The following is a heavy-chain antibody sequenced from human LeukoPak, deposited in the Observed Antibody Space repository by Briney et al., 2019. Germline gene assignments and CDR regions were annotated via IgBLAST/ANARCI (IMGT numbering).Heavy chain of an antibody. D-gene: IGHD3-10*01. V-gene: IGHV1-2*02. Sequence: GASVKVSCKASGYTFTGYYMNWVRQAPGQGLEWMGWINPNSGGSNYAQKFQGRVSMTRDTSISTAYMELSRLRSDDTAVYYCARGPVVRRYLGSNWFDPWGQGTLVTVSS. J-gene: IGHJ5*02. CDR1: GYTFTGYY. CDR3: ARGPVVRRYLGSNWFDP. CDR2: INPNSGGS.